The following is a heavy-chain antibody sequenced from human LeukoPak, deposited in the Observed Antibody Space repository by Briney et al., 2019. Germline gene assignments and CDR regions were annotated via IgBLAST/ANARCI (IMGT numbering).Heavy chain of an antibody. J-gene: IGHJ6*02. V-gene: IGHV3-21*01. CDR2: ISSSSSYI. CDR1: GFIFSNYA. Sequence: GGSLRLSCAASGFIFSNYAMSWVRQAPGKGLEWVSSISSSSSYIYYADSVKGRFTISRDNAKNSLYLQMNSLRAEDTAVYYCASSGVGADTYYYGSGSYYKRDGYNPHKGMDVWGQGTTVTVSS. CDR3: ASSGVGADTYYYGSGSYYKRDGYNPHKGMDV. D-gene: IGHD3-10*01.